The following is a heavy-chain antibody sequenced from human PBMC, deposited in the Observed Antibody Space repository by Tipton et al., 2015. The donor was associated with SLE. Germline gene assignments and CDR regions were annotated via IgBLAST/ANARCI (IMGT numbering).Heavy chain of an antibody. D-gene: IGHD3-9*01. V-gene: IGHV1-69*05. Sequence: QSGPEVKKPGSSVKVSCKASGGTFSSYAISWVRQAPGQGLEWMGGIIPIFGTANYAQKFQGRVTITTDESTSTAYMELSSLRSEDTAVYYCARGMVRDSDWPQFDYWGQGTLVTVSS. CDR3: ARGMVRDSDWPQFDY. CDR1: GGTFSSYA. J-gene: IGHJ4*02. CDR2: IIPIFGTA.